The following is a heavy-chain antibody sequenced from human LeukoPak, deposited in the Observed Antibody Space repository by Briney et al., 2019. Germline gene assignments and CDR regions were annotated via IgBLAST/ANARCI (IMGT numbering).Heavy chain of an antibody. CDR2: VSLYSCRI. D-gene: IGHD4-23*01. CDR3: ASLRRDGGTYYYYYMDV. Sequence: GGSLRLSCAASGFTFEDYVMHWIRHAPPKGVAWVSCVSLYSCRIGYVDSVKGRFTISRDNAKNSLYLQMISLRAEDTAVYYCASLRRDGGTYYYYYMDVWGKGTTVSISS. V-gene: IGHV3-9*01. J-gene: IGHJ6*03. CDR1: GFTFEDYV.